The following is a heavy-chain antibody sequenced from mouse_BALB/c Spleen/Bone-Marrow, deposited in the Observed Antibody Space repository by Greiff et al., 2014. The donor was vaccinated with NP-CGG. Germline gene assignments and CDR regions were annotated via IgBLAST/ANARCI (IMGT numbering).Heavy chain of an antibody. CDR3: ARDENYYGNYGTMDY. CDR1: GFSLTSYG. D-gene: IGHD2-1*01. Sequence: QVQLQQSGPGLAAPSQSLSITCTVSGFSLTSYGVHWVRQPPGKGLEWLGVIWAGGSTNYNSALMSRLSISKDSSKSQVFLKMDSLQTDDTAMYYCARDENYYGNYGTMDYWGQGTSVTVSS. J-gene: IGHJ4*01. CDR2: IWAGGST. V-gene: IGHV2-9*02.